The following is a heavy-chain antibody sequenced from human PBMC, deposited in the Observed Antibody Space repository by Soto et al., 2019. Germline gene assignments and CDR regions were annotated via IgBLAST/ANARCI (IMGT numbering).Heavy chain of an antibody. J-gene: IGHJ6*02. CDR1: GGTFSSYA. Sequence: SGKVSCKASGGTFSSYAISWVRQAPGQGLEWMGGIIPIFGTANYAQKFQGRVTITADESTSTAYMELSSLRSEDTAVYYCARERSYGMDVWGQGTTVTVSS. CDR2: IIPIFGTA. V-gene: IGHV1-69*13. CDR3: ARERSYGMDV.